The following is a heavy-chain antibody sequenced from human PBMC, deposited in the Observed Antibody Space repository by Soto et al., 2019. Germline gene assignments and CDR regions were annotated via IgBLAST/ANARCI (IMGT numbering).Heavy chain of an antibody. CDR3: ARDTFTVTAIDY. CDR1: GGSISSYY. D-gene: IGHD4-17*01. J-gene: IGHJ4*02. V-gene: IGHV4-59*12. Sequence: SETLSLTCTVSGGSISSYYWSWIRQPPGKGLEWIGYIYYSGSTNYNPSLKSRVTISVDTSKNQFSLKLSSVTAADTAVYYCARDTFTVTAIDYWGQGTLVTVSS. CDR2: IYYSGST.